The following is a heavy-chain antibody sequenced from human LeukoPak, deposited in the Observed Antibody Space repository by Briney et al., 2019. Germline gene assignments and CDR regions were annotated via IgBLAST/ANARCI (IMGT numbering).Heavy chain of an antibody. CDR3: ARGGYSRYYFDY. J-gene: IGHJ4*02. V-gene: IGHV1-69*04. Sequence: GASVKVSCKASGGTFSSYAISWVRQAPGQGLEWMGRIIPILGIANYAQKFQGRVTITADKSTSTAYMELSSLRSEDTAVYYCARGGYSRYYFDYWGQGTLVTVSS. CDR2: IIPILGIA. CDR1: GGTFSSYA. D-gene: IGHD1-1*01.